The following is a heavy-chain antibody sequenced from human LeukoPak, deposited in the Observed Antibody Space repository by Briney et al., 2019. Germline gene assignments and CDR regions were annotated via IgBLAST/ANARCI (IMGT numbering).Heavy chain of an antibody. J-gene: IGHJ4*02. D-gene: IGHD6-19*01. CDR3: ARQPETLQEGYSSGWYYFDY. V-gene: IGHV5-51*01. Sequence: GESLKISCKGSGYSFISYWIGWVRQMPGKGLEWMGIIYPGDSDTRYSPSFQGQVTISADKSISTAYLQWSSLKASDTAMYYCARQPETLQEGYSSGWYYFDYWGQGTLVTVSS. CDR1: GYSFISYW. CDR2: IYPGDSDT.